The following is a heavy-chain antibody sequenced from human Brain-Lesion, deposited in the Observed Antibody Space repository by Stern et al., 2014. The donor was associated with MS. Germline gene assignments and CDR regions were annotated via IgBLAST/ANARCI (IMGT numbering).Heavy chain of an antibody. CDR3: AREGNYHAGNWFGP. D-gene: IGHD1-7*01. CDR1: GASMNSGGYY. Sequence: QLQLQESGPGLVKPSETLSLTCTVSGASMNSGGYYWSWIRQHPGKGLEGIGYIYYSGGTDYNPSLKSRVTISVDTSKNQFSLKLNSVTAADTAVYYCAREGNYHAGNWFGPWGQGTLVSVSS. CDR2: IYYSGGT. J-gene: IGHJ5*02. V-gene: IGHV4-31*03.